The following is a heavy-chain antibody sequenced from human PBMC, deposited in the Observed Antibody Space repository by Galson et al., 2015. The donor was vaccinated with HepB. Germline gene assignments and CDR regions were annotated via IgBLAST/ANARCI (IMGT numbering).Heavy chain of an antibody. D-gene: IGHD3-22*01. J-gene: IGHJ3*02. Sequence: SVKVSFKASGYTFTSYGISWVRQAPGQGLEGMGWISAYNGNTNYAQKLQGRVTMTTDTSTSTAYMELRSLRSDDTAVYYCARVGSYYDSSGPDAFDIWGQGTMVTVSS. CDR3: ARVGSYYDSSGPDAFDI. CDR1: GYTFTSYG. V-gene: IGHV1-18*04. CDR2: ISAYNGNT.